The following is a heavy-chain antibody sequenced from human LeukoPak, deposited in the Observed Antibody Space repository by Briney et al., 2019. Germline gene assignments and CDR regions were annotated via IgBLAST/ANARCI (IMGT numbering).Heavy chain of an antibody. D-gene: IGHD2-2*01. CDR3: ARGMSVGYCSSTSCRTYYYYYMGV. CDR2: IIPIFGTA. Sequence: SVKVSCKASGGTFSSYAISWVRQAPGQGLEWMGGIIPIFGTANYAQKFQGRVTITADESTSTAYMELSSLRSEDTAVYYCARGMSVGYCSSTSCRTYYYYYMGVWGKGTTVTVSS. V-gene: IGHV1-69*01. CDR1: GGTFSSYA. J-gene: IGHJ6*03.